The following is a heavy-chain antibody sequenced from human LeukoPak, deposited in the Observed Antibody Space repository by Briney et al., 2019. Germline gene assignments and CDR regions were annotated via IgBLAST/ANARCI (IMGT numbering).Heavy chain of an antibody. CDR1: GYTFTSYG. CDR2: ISAYNGNT. Sequence: GASVKVSCKASGYTFTSYGINWVRQAPGQGLGWMGWISAYNGNTNYAQKFQGRVTMTTDTPTSTAYMELRSLRSDDTAVYYCARESPRMIFGVVFDYYYMDVWGKGTTVTVSS. CDR3: ARESPRMIFGVVFDYYYMDV. V-gene: IGHV1-18*01. J-gene: IGHJ6*03. D-gene: IGHD3/OR15-3a*01.